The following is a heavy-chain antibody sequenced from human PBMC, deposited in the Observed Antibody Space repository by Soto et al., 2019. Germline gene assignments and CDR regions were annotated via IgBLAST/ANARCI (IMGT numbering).Heavy chain of an antibody. CDR1: GFNFRTND. Sequence: GGSLRLSCAASGFNFRTNDMSWVRQAPGKGLEWVSAISGSGGSTYYADSVKGRFTISRDNSKNTLYLQMNSLRAEDTAVYYCAKDLGYYDSSGYYDYFDYWGQGTLVTVSS. J-gene: IGHJ4*02. CDR2: ISGSGGST. D-gene: IGHD3-22*01. CDR3: AKDLGYYDSSGYYDYFDY. V-gene: IGHV3-23*01.